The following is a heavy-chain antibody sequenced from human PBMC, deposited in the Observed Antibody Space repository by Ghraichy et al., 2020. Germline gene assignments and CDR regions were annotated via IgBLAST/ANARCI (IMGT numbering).Heavy chain of an antibody. CDR3: ARDNIHSTSGYNYFDY. V-gene: IGHV4-38-2*02. CDR1: SYSISSDYY. CDR2: ISHSGST. D-gene: IGHD2-2*02. J-gene: IGHJ4*02. Sequence: SETLSLTCTVSSYSISSDYYWGWIRQPPGKGLEWIGSISHSGSTYYNPTLKSRVTISVDTYKDQFSLKLSSVTAADTAMYYCARDNIHSTSGYNYFDYWGQGTLVTVSS.